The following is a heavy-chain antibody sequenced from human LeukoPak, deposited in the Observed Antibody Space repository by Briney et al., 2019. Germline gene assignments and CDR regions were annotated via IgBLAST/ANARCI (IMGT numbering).Heavy chain of an antibody. J-gene: IGHJ6*02. CDR3: ARGRYSSGWTLRYYGMDV. Sequence: PSETLSLTCAVYGGSFSGYYWSWIRQPPGKGLEWIGEINHSGSTNYNPSLKSRVTISVDTSKNQFSLKLSSVTAADTAVYYCARGRYSSGWTLRYYGMDVWGQGATVIVSS. CDR2: INHSGST. CDR1: GGSFSGYY. V-gene: IGHV4-34*01. D-gene: IGHD6-19*01.